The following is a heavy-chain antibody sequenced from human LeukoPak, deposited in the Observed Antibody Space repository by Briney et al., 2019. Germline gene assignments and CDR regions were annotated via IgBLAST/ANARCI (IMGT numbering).Heavy chain of an antibody. CDR1: GGSISSYY. CDR3: ARASAARRDYYYYMDV. Sequence: SETLSLTCTVSGGSISSYYWSWIRQPAGKGLEWIGRIYTGGSTNYNPSLKSRVTMSVDTSKNQFSLKLSSVTAADTAVYYCARASAARRDYYYYMDVWGKGTTVTVSS. D-gene: IGHD6-6*01. CDR2: IYTGGST. J-gene: IGHJ6*03. V-gene: IGHV4-4*07.